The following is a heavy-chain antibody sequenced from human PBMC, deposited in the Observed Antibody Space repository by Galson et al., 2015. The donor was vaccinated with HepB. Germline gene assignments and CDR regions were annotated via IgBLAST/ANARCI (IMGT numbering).Heavy chain of an antibody. CDR3: ARLGGSSRPLSALDI. J-gene: IGHJ3*02. CDR2: IYNIETS. Sequence: SETLSLTCSVSGGSISSYYWTWIRQPPGKGLEYIGYIYNIETSNYNPSLKSRVTISLDTPKNQVSLKLSSVTAADTAVYYCARLGGSSRPLSALDIWGQGTKVTVSS. V-gene: IGHV4-59*08. CDR1: GGSISSYY. D-gene: IGHD6-13*01.